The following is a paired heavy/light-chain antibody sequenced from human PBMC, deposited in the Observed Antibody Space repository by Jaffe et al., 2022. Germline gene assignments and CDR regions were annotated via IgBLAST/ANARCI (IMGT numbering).Heavy chain of an antibody. D-gene: IGHD3-10*01. J-gene: IGHJ4*02. CDR2: INHSGST. V-gene: IGHV4-34*01. CDR1: GGSFSGYY. Sequence: QVQLQQWGAGLLKPSETLSLTCAVYGGSFSGYYWSWIRQPPGKGLEWIGEINHSGSTNYNPSLKSRVTISVDTSKNQFSLKLSSVTAADTAVYYCARGPGKYYYGSGSLSFDYWGQGTLVTVSS. CDR3: ARGPGKYYYGSGSLSFDY.
Light chain of an antibody. CDR1: QSVSSY. J-gene: IGKJ2*01. CDR2: DAS. Sequence: EIVLTQSPATLSLSPGERATLSCRASQSVSSYLAWYQQKPGQAPRLLIYDASNRATGIPARFSGSGSGTDFTLTISSLEPEDFAVYYCQQRSNWPPKYTFGQGTKLEIK. CDR3: QQRSNWPPKYT. V-gene: IGKV3-11*01.